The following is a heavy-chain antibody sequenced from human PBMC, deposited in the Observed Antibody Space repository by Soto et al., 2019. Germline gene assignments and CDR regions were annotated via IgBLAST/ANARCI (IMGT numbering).Heavy chain of an antibody. V-gene: IGHV4-59*01. CDR1: GGSISSYY. CDR3: ARIASSYIAAADLGWFDP. Sequence: SETLSLTCTVSGGSISSYYWSWIRQPPGKGLEWIGYIYYSESTNYNPSLKSRVTISVDTSKNQFSLKLSSVTAADTAVYYCARIASSYIAAADLGWFDPWGQGTLVTVSS. J-gene: IGHJ5*02. CDR2: IYYSEST. D-gene: IGHD6-13*01.